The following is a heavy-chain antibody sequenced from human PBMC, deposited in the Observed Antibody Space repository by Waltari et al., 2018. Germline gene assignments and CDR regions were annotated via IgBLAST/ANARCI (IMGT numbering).Heavy chain of an antibody. CDR2: IYHSGST. V-gene: IGHV4-38-2*01. CDR1: GYSISRGYY. D-gene: IGHD6-6*01. Sequence: QVQLQESGPGLVKPSETLSLTCAVSGYSISRGYYWGWIRQPPGKGLEWIGSIYHSGSTYYNPSLKSRVTISVDTSKNQFSLKLSSVTAADTAVYYCARVGEQLGGASFDYWGQGTLVTVSS. CDR3: ARVGEQLGGASFDY. J-gene: IGHJ4*02.